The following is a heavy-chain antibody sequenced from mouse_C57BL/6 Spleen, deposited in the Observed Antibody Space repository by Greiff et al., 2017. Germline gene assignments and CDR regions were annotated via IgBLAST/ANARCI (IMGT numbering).Heavy chain of an antibody. V-gene: IGHV5-4*01. J-gene: IGHJ3*01. CDR1: GFTFSSYA. CDR3: ARDGLSAWFAY. Sequence: EVMLVESGGGLVKPGGSRKLSCAASGFTFSSYAMSWVRQTPEKRLEWVATISDGGSYTYYPDNVKGRFTISRDNAKNNLYLQMSHLKSEDTAMYYCARDGLSAWFAYWGQGTMVTVSA. D-gene: IGHD2-2*01. CDR2: ISDGGSYT.